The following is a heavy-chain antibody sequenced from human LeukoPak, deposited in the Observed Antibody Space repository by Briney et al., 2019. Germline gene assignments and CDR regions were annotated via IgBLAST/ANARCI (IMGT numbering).Heavy chain of an antibody. Sequence: PSETLSLTCTVSGGSISGYYWSWIRQPPGKGLEWVGYIYYSGTTNYNPSLKSRVTISVDTSKNQFSLKLSSVTAADTAVYYCARGVYIAAAQYGYWGQGTLVTVSS. V-gene: IGHV4-59*01. CDR3: ARGVYIAAAQYGY. CDR2: IYYSGTT. D-gene: IGHD6-13*01. J-gene: IGHJ4*02. CDR1: GGSISGYY.